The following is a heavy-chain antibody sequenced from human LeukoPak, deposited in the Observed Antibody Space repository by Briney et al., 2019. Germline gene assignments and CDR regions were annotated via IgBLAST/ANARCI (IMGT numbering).Heavy chain of an antibody. Sequence: GGSLRLSCAASGFTFDDYTMHWVRPAPGKGLEWVSLISWGGGSTYYADSVKGRFTISRDNSKNSLYLQMNSLRTQDTALYYCAKELYSDGWGVDYWGQGTLVTVSS. CDR2: ISWGGGST. CDR3: AKELYSDGWGVDY. V-gene: IGHV3-43*01. D-gene: IGHD3-3*01. CDR1: GFTFDDYT. J-gene: IGHJ4*02.